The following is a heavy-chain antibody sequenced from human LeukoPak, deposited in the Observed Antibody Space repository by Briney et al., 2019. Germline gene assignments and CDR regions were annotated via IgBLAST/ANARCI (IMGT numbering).Heavy chain of an antibody. CDR1: GGSISSGGYY. Sequence: SQTLSLTCTVSGGSISSGGYYWGWIRQPPGKGLEWIGSIYYSGSTYYNPSLKSRVTISVDTSKNQFSLKLSSVTAADTAVYYCARPWYSSGWLHYYFDYWGQGTLVTVSS. V-gene: IGHV4-39*01. D-gene: IGHD6-19*01. CDR2: IYYSGST. CDR3: ARPWYSSGWLHYYFDY. J-gene: IGHJ4*02.